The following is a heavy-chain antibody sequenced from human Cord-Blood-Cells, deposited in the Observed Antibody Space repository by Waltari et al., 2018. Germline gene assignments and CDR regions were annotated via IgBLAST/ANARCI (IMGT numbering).Heavy chain of an antibody. V-gene: IGHV4-34*01. Sequence: QVQLQQWRAGLLKPSETLSLTCAVYGGSFSGYYWSWIRQPPGKGLEWIGEINHSGSTNYNPSLKSRGTISVDTSKNQFSLKLSSVTAADAAVYYCAMRAFYYYDSSGYYYWGQGTLVTVSS. CDR3: AMRAFYYYDSSGYYY. CDR2: INHSGST. J-gene: IGHJ4*02. D-gene: IGHD3-22*01. CDR1: GGSFSGYY.